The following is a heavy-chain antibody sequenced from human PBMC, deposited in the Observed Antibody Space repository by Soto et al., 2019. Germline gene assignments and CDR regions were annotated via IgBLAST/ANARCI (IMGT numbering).Heavy chain of an antibody. V-gene: IGHV4-34*01. CDR2: INHSGST. CDR1: GGSFSGYY. CDR3: ARGGRTIACRGHFDY. Sequence: PSETLSLTCDVYGGSFSGYYWSWIRQPPGKGLEWIGEINHSGSTNYNPSLKSRVTISVDTSKNQFSLKLSSVTAADTAVYYCARGGRTIACRGHFDYWGQGTLVTVSS. D-gene: IGHD2-15*01. J-gene: IGHJ4*02.